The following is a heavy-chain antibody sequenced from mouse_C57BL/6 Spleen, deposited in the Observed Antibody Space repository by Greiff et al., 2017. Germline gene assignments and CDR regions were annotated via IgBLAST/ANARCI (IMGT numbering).Heavy chain of an antibody. J-gene: IGHJ4*01. CDR3: VRHEGLYYAMDY. Sequence: EVKLMESGGGLVQPKGSLKLSCAASGFSFNTYAMNWVRQAPGKGLEWVARIRSKSNNYATYYADSVKDRFTISRDDSESMLYLQMNNLKTEDTAMYYCVRHEGLYYAMDYWGQGTSVTVSS. CDR1: GFSFNTYA. V-gene: IGHV10-1*01. CDR2: IRSKSNNYAT.